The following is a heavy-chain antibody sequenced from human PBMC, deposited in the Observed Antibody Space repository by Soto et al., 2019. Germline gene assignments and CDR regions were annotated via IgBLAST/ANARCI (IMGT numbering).Heavy chain of an antibody. Sequence: QVQLVQSGAEVKKPGASVKVSCKASGYTFTSYGISWVRQAPGQGLEWMGWISAYNGNTNYAQKLQGRVTMTTDTSTNTAYMELRSLRSDDTAVYYCARPTPFDSDTYYFDYWGQGTLVTVSS. D-gene: IGHD3-9*01. CDR2: ISAYNGNT. J-gene: IGHJ4*02. V-gene: IGHV1-18*01. CDR3: ARPTPFDSDTYYFDY. CDR1: GYTFTSYG.